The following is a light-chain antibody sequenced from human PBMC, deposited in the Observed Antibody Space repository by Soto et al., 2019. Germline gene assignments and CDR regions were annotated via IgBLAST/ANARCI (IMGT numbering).Light chain of an antibody. CDR1: QNVSYF. CDR3: QQYGSSRT. Sequence: EIVLTQSPASLSLSPGERATLSCRASQNVSYFFAWYRQKPGQAPRLLIYGASTRATGIPARFSGSGSGTEFTLTISRLEPEDFAVYYCQQYGSSRTFGQGNKGDIK. V-gene: IGKV3-20*01. CDR2: GAS. J-gene: IGKJ1*01.